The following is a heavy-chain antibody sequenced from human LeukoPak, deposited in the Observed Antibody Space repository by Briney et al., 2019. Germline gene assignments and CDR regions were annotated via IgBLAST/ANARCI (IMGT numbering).Heavy chain of an antibody. CDR3: ARAVAGDYFDY. Sequence: GGSLRLSCAASGFTFSDYYMSWIRQAPGKGLEWLSYISSSISYTNYADTVKGRFTISRQNAKNSLYLQMNSLRAGDTAVYYCARAVAGDYFDYWGQGTLVTVSS. J-gene: IGHJ4*02. D-gene: IGHD6-19*01. CDR1: GFTFSDYY. CDR2: ISSSISYT. V-gene: IGHV3-11*06.